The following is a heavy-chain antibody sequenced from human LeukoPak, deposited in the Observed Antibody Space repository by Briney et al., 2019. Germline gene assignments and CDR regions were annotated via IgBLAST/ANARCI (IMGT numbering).Heavy chain of an antibody. J-gene: IGHJ4*02. V-gene: IGHV3-30*19. Sequence: GGSLRLSCAASGFTFSSYGMHWVRQAPGKGLEWVAVISYDGSNKYYADSVKGRFTISRDNSKNTLYLQMNSLRAEDTAVYYCARGQSGGYVFDYWGQGTLVTVSS. CDR3: ARGQSGGYVFDY. CDR1: GFTFSSYG. D-gene: IGHD1-26*01. CDR2: ISYDGSNK.